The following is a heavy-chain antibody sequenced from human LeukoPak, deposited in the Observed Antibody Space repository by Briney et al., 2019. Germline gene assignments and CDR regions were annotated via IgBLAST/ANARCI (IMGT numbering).Heavy chain of an antibody. CDR2: MNPNSGNT. CDR1: GYTFTSYD. J-gene: IGHJ4*02. CDR3: ARIGWRFGEFSSDY. V-gene: IGHV1-8*01. Sequence: ASVKVSCKASGYTFTSYDINWGRQATGQGLEWMGWMNPNSGNTGYAQKFQGRVTMTRNTSISTAYMELSSLRSEDTAVYYCARIGWRFGEFSSDYWGQGTLVTVSS. D-gene: IGHD3-10*01.